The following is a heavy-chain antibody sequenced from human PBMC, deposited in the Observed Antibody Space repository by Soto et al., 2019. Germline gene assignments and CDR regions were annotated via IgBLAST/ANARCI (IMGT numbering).Heavy chain of an antibody. CDR2: INPNSGGT. V-gene: IGHV1-2*02. Sequence: ASVKVSCKASGYTFTGYYMHWVRQAPGQGLEWMGWINPNSGGTNYAQKFQGRVTMTRDTSISTAYMELSSLRSEDTAVYYCARVTEFCSGGSCSVYYMDVWGKGTTVTVSS. CDR3: ARVTEFCSGGSCSVYYMDV. J-gene: IGHJ6*03. D-gene: IGHD2-15*01. CDR1: GYTFTGYY.